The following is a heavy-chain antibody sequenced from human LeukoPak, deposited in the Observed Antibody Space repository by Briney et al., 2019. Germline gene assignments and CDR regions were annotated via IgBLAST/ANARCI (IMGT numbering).Heavy chain of an antibody. CDR3: AKGSSGSRPYYFDY. D-gene: IGHD3-22*01. J-gene: IGHJ4*02. CDR2: ISSSGGTT. Sequence: GGSLRLSCAASGFTFSTYAVNWVRQAPGKGLEWVSAISSSGGTTYYADSVKGRFSISRDNSKNTLYLQMNTLRAEDTAIYYCAKGSSGSRPYYFDYWGQGTLVTVSS. V-gene: IGHV3-23*01. CDR1: GFTFSTYA.